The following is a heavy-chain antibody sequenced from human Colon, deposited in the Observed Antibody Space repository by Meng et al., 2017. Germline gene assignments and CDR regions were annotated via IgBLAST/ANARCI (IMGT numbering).Heavy chain of an antibody. CDR3: ARSLRYDYGWV. CDR1: GFTFSSHR. D-gene: IGHD3-10*01. V-gene: IGHV3-74*01. CDR2: IDSDGTSI. J-gene: IGHJ4*02. Sequence: EAELVESGGGLVQPGESLRLSCAASGFTFSSHRMHWVRQVPGKGLEWVSRIDSDGTSISYTDSVKGRFSISRDNAKNTLSLEMNSLRAEDTAVYYCARSLRYDYGWVWGQGTLVTVSS.